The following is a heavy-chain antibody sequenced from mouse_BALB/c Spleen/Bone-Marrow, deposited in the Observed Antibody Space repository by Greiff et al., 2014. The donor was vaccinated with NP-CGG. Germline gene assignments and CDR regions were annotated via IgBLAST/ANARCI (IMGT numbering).Heavy chain of an antibody. CDR2: IDPSDSET. CDR1: AKPLPTYW. V-gene: IGHV1-61*01. D-gene: IGHD2-3*01. CDR3: ARSHGYYPYWYFDV. J-gene: IGHJ1*01. Sequence: VQLQESGAELLKPGAPGRLSSKASAKPLPTYWMNWGKKRLGRGLGGIERIDPSDSETHYNQKFKDKATLTVDKSSSTAYIQLSSLTSEDSAVYYCARSHGYYPYWYFDVWGAGTTVTVSS.